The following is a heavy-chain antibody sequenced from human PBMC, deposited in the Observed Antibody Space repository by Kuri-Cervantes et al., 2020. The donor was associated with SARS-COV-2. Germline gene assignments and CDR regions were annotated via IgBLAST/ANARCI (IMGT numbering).Heavy chain of an antibody. CDR3: AREALYCGGDCYSRGLGWFDP. V-gene: IGHV3-7*01. CDR2: IKQVGSEK. Sequence: ETLSLTCAASGFTFSSYWMSWVRQAPGKGLEWVANIKQVGSEKYYVDSVKGRFTISRDNAKNSLYLQMNSLRAEDTAVYYCAREALYCGGDCYSRGLGWFDPWGQGTLVTVSS. J-gene: IGHJ5*02. CDR1: GFTFSSYW. D-gene: IGHD2-21*01.